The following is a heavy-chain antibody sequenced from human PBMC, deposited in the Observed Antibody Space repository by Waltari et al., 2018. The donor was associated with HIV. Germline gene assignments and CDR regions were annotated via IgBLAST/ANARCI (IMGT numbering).Heavy chain of an antibody. Sequence: EMWFVESGGGLVQPGVFLRLSCSASAFKFRNYWMSWFRQVPGKGLEWLANINEDGSEKNYVDSLRGRFTISRDNARNTLYLQMNSLSLEDTAMYYCARGPDDCEKGVCYVFDIWGQGTMVTVSS. D-gene: IGHD2-8*01. CDR3: ARGPDDCEKGVCYVFDI. CDR2: INEDGSEK. V-gene: IGHV3-7*03. J-gene: IGHJ3*02. CDR1: AFKFRNYW.